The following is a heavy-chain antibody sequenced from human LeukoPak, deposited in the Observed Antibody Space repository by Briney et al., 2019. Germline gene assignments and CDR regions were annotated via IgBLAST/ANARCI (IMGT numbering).Heavy chain of an antibody. D-gene: IGHD5-12*01. V-gene: IGHV3-30*04. CDR3: ARDSRPIKVASVWDY. Sequence: GTLRLSCAASGFTFSSYAMHWVRQAPGKGLEWVAVISYDGSNKYYADSVKGRFTISRDNSKNTLYLQMNSLRAEDTAVYYCARDSRPIKVASVWDYWGQGTLVTVSS. CDR1: GFTFSSYA. J-gene: IGHJ4*02. CDR2: ISYDGSNK.